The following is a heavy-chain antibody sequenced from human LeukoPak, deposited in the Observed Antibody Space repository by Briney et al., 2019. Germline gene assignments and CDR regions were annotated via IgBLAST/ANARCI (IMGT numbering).Heavy chain of an antibody. CDR3: ARDYRLTQIQY. D-gene: IGHD1-26*01. V-gene: IGHV4-39*07. CDR1: GGSISSSSYY. J-gene: IGHJ4*02. Sequence: SETLSLTCTVSGGSISSSSYYWAWIRQPPGKGLEWIGSIYYTGSTYYNPSLKSRVTISVDTSKNQFSLRLSSVTAADTAVYYCARDYRLTQIQYWGQGTLLTVSS. CDR2: IYYTGST.